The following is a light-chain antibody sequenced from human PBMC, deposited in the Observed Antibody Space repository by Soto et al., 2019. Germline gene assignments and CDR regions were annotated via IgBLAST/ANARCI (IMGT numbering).Light chain of an antibody. CDR1: SSDVGGHNY. Sequence: QSALTQPRSVSGSPGQSVTISCTGTSSDVGGHNYVSWYQQHPGKAPKLMISSVSKRPPGVPDRFSGSKSGNTASLTISGLQAEDEADYYCCSYAGSYTYVFGTGTKVTVL. CDR2: SVS. V-gene: IGLV2-11*01. CDR3: CSYAGSYTYV. J-gene: IGLJ1*01.